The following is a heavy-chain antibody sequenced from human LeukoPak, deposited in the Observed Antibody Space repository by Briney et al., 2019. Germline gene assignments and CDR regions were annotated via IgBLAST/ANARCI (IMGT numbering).Heavy chain of an antibody. CDR2: IYYSGST. CDR3: ARGRPGLRYFDWLKNLLFDY. D-gene: IGHD3-9*01. J-gene: IGHJ4*02. Sequence: SETLSLTCTVSGGSISSYYWSWIRQPPGKGLEWIGYIYYSGSTNYNPSLKSRVTISVDTSKNQFSLKLSSVTAADTAVYYCARGRPGLRYFDWLKNLLFDYWGQGTLVTVSS. CDR1: GGSISSYY. V-gene: IGHV4-59*12.